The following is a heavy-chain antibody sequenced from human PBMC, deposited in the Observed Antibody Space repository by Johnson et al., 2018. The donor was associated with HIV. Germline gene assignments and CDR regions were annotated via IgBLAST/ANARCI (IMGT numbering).Heavy chain of an antibody. D-gene: IGHD3-16*01. Sequence: VQLVESGGVVVQPGGSLRLSCAASGFTFDDYAMHWVRQAPGKGLEWVSLISWDGGSTYYADSVKGRFTISRDNSKNSLYLQMNSLSAEDTALYYCAKSLGDLGGSGAFDIWGQGTMVTVSS. CDR3: AKSLGDLGGSGAFDI. J-gene: IGHJ3*02. CDR1: GFTFDDYA. CDR2: ISWDGGST. V-gene: IGHV3-43D*03.